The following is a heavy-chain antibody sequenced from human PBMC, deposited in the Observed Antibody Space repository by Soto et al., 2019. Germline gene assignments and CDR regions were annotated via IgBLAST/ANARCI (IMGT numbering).Heavy chain of an antibody. Sequence: ASVKVSCKASGYTFTSYAMHWVRQAPGQRLEWMGWINAGNGNTKYSQKFQGRVTITRDTSASTAYMELSSLRSEDTAVYYCARGAMVRGVIPVPHFEYWGQGTLVTVSS. CDR3: ARGAMVRGVIPVPHFEY. J-gene: IGHJ4*02. CDR1: GYTFTSYA. CDR2: INAGNGNT. V-gene: IGHV1-3*01. D-gene: IGHD3-10*01.